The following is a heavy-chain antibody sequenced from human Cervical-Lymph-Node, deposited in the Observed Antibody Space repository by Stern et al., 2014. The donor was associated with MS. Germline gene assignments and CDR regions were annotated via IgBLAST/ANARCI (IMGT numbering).Heavy chain of an antibody. CDR3: ARAMSAMVRGVTDY. V-gene: IGHV3-74*01. CDR1: GFTFSSYW. D-gene: IGHD3-10*01. J-gene: IGHJ4*02. Sequence: VKLVESGGGLVQPGGSLRLSWAASGFTFSSYWMHWVRQAPGKGLVWVSRIDSDGRTTSYEDSVKGRFTISRDNAKNTVYLQMNSLRAEDTAVYYCARAMSAMVRGVTDYWGQGTLVTVSS. CDR2: IDSDGRTT.